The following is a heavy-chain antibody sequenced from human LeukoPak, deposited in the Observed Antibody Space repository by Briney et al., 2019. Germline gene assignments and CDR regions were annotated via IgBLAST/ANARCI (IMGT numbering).Heavy chain of an antibody. CDR2: ISSSSSTI. J-gene: IGHJ6*03. V-gene: IGHV3-48*01. CDR1: GFTFSSYS. Sequence: PGGSLRPSCAASGFTFSSYSMNWVRQAPGKGLEWVSYISSSSSTIYYADSVKGRFTISRDNAKNSLYLQMNSLRAEDTAVYYCAREGRVLWFGELSYYHYYMDVWGKGTTVTVSS. D-gene: IGHD3-10*01. CDR3: AREGRVLWFGELSYYHYYMDV.